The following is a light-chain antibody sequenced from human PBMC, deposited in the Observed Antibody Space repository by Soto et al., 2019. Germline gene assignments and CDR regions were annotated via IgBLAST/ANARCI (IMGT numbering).Light chain of an antibody. CDR3: AAWDDSLNAFV. CDR1: SSNIGGNT. V-gene: IGLV1-44*01. CDR2: GND. J-gene: IGLJ1*01. Sequence: QSALTQPPSASGTPGQRVTISCSGSSSNIGGNTVNWYQQLPGTAPKLLIYGNDQRPSGVPDRFSGSKSGTSASLAISGLQSEDEADYYCAAWDDSLNAFVFGTGTKVTVL.